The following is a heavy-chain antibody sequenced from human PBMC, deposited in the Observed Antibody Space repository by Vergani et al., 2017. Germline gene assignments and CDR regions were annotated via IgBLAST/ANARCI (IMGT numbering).Heavy chain of an antibody. CDR2: IKSQIDGGTT. CDR3: AKHLYYY. Sequence: EVQLVESGGGLVKPGGSLRLSCAASGFSFSNAWMTWVRQGPGKGLEWVGRIKSQIDGGTTDYAAPVKGRFTISRDDSKNTLYLQMNSLRAEDTAVYYCAKHLYYYWGQGTLVTVSS. J-gene: IGHJ4*02. V-gene: IGHV3-15*01. D-gene: IGHD2-2*02. CDR1: GFSFSNAW.